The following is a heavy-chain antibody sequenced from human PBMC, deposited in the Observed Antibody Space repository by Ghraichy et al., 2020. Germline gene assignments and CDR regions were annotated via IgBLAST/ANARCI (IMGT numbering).Heavy chain of an antibody. Sequence: SETLSLTCAVSGGSFSGYYWAWIRQSPGKGLEWIGEINYSGTSNYNPSLKNRVSMSVDASKSHFSLNLKSLTAADTAVYYCARGREDDDWGGYAPPAALDFWGQGNLVTVS. D-gene: IGHD3-3*01. J-gene: IGHJ4*02. CDR2: INYSGTS. CDR1: GGSFSGYY. CDR3: ARGREDDDWGGYAPPAALDF. V-gene: IGHV4-34*01.